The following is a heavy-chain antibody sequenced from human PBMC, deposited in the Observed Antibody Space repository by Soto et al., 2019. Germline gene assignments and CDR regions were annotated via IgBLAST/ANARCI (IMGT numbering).Heavy chain of an antibody. D-gene: IGHD3-22*01. CDR3: ARDFQIYDSSGSRPGWFDP. V-gene: IGHV1-69*13. CDR2: IIPIFGTA. Sequence: SVKVSCKASGGTFSSYAISWLRQAPGQGLEWMGGIIPIFGTANYAQKFQGRVTITADESTSTAYMELSSLRSEDTAVYYCARDFQIYDSSGSRPGWFDPWGQGTLVTVSS. J-gene: IGHJ5*02. CDR1: GGTFSSYA.